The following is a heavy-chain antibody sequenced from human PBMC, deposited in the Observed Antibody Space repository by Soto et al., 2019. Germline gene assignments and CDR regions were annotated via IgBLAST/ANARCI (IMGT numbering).Heavy chain of an antibody. CDR3: VRGTNGWRGMDY. D-gene: IGHD2-8*01. Sequence: GGSLRLSCATYGFSFSSYPIHWVRQAPGKGPVWVSRITEDGSGTTYADSVKGRFTVTRDNAKNTMYLQMSGLGAEDTAVYHCVRGTNGWRGMDYWGQGT. CDR1: GFSFSSYP. J-gene: IGHJ4*02. CDR2: ITEDGSGT. V-gene: IGHV3-74*01.